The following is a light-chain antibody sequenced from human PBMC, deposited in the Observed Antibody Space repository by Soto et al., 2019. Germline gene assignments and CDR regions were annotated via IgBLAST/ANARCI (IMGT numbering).Light chain of an antibody. CDR1: QSINTW. CDR2: KAF. V-gene: IGKV1-5*03. J-gene: IGKJ2*01. Sequence: DIQMTQSPSTLPASVGDRVTITCRASQSINTWLAWYQQNPGKAPKLLIYKAFSLESGVPSRFSGSGSGTEFTLTISSLQPDDFATYYCQQYNSYPYTFGQGTKLEIK. CDR3: QQYNSYPYT.